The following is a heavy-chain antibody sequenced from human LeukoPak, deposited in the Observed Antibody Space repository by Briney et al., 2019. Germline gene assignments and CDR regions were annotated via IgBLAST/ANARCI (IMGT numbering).Heavy chain of an antibody. CDR3: TGNYYGSGSYADFDY. V-gene: IGHV3-73*01. CDR1: GFTFSGSA. J-gene: IGHJ4*02. D-gene: IGHD3-10*01. Sequence: GGSLRLSCAASGFTFSGSALHWVRQASGKGLEWVGRIRSTANGYATAYAASVKGRFSISRDDSKNTAYLQMDSLKTEDTAVYYCTGNYYGSGSYADFDYWGQGTLVTVSS. CDR2: IRSTANGYAT.